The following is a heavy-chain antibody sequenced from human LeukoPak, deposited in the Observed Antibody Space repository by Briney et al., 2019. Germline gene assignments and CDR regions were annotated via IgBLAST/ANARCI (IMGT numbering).Heavy chain of an antibody. CDR1: GFTFSSYG. V-gene: IGHV3-21*01. D-gene: IGHD6-13*01. Sequence: PGGSLRLSCAASGFTFSSYGMNWARQAPGKGLEWVSSISSSSSYIYYADSVKGRFTISRDNAKNSLYLQMNSLRAEDTAVYYCASGSSSRLSAFDIWGQGTMVTVSS. CDR3: ASGSSSRLSAFDI. CDR2: ISSSSSYI. J-gene: IGHJ3*02.